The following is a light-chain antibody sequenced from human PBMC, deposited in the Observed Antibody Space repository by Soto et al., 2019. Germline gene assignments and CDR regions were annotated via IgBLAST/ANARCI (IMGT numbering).Light chain of an antibody. CDR2: DAS. CDR1: QSVSSY. Sequence: EIVLTQSPATLSLSPGERATLSCRASQSVSSYLAWYQQKPGQAPRLLIYDASNRATGIPARFSGSGSGTDFTLTISRVEPEEFAVYYCQQYGSSPLTFGGGTKVDI. V-gene: IGKV3-11*01. CDR3: QQYGSSPLT. J-gene: IGKJ4*01.